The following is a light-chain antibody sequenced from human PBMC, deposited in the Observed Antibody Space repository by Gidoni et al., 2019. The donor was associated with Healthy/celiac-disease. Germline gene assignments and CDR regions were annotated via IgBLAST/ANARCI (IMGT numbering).Light chain of an antibody. V-gene: IGKV1-39*01. CDR3: QQSYSTLLT. J-gene: IGKJ4*01. CDR2: AAS. Sequence: DIQMTQSPSSLSASLGDRVTITCRASQSMSSYLNWYQQKPGKAPKLLIYAASSLQSGVPSRFSGSGSGTDFTLTISSLQPEDFATYYCQQSYSTLLTFGGGTKVEIK. CDR1: QSMSSY.